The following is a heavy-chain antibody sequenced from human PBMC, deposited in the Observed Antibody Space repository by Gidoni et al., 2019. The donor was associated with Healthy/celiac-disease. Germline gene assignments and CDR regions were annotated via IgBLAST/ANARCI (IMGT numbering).Heavy chain of an antibody. CDR1: GFSLSTSGMC. Sequence: QVTLRESGPALVKPTQTLTLTCPFSGFSLSTSGMCVSWIRQPPGKALEWLARIDWDDDKYYRTSLKTRLTISKDTSKNQVVLTMTNMDPVDTATYYCARLSGGSCYSVVDYWGQGTLVTVSS. V-gene: IGHV2-70*15. CDR3: ARLSGGSCYSVVDY. J-gene: IGHJ4*02. CDR2: IDWDDDK. D-gene: IGHD2-15*01.